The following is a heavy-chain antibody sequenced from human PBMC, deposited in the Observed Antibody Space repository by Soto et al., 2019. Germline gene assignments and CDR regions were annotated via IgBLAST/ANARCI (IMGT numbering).Heavy chain of an antibody. CDR2: ISSSSSYI. CDR1: GFTFSSYS. CDR3: ARDLGGRYCSGGSCHDRYYFDY. V-gene: IGHV3-21*01. J-gene: IGHJ4*02. Sequence: PGGSLRLSCAASGFTFSSYSMNWVRQAPGKGLEWVSSISSSSSYIYYADSVKGRFTISRDNAKNSLYLQMNSLRAEDTAVYYCARDLGGRYCSGGSCHDRYYFDYWGQGTLVPVSS. D-gene: IGHD2-15*01.